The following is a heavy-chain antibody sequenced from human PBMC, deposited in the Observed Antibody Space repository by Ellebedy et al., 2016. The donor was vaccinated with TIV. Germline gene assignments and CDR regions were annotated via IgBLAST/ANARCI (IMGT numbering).Heavy chain of an antibody. J-gene: IGHJ3*02. D-gene: IGHD2-2*01. Sequence: PGGSLRLSCKASGFMFGSYAMHWVRQAPGKGLEWVAVVSYDGSKKYYADSVKGRFTISRDNSKNTLYLHLNSLRPEDTAMYFCTRYQGFDIWGQGTMVTVSS. CDR3: TRYQGFDI. CDR2: VSYDGSKK. V-gene: IGHV3-30*01. CDR1: GFMFGSYA.